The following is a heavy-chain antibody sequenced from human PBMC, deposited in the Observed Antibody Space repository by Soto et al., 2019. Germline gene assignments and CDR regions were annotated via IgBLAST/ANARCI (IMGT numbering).Heavy chain of an antibody. V-gene: IGHV3-48*02. Sequence: EVQLVESGGGLVQPGGSLRLSCAASGFTFSSYSMNWVRQAPGKGLEWVSYITSSSDTIYFADSVKGRFTISRDNAKNSLYLQMNSLGDEDTAVCYCARLPKGTTVTAWGQGTLVTVSS. J-gene: IGHJ4*02. CDR1: GFTFSSYS. CDR2: ITSSSDTI. D-gene: IGHD4-17*01. CDR3: ARLPKGTTVTA.